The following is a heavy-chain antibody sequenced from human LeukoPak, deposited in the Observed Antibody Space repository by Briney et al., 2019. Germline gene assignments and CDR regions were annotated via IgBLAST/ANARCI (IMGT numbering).Heavy chain of an antibody. D-gene: IGHD3-3*01. CDR1: GYTLTELS. Sequence: ASVTVSCKVSGYTLTELSMHWVRQAPGKGLEWMGGFDPEDGETIYAQKFQGRVTMTEDTSTDTAYMELSSLRSEDTAVYYCATPARFLEWLDFDYWGQGTLVTVSS. V-gene: IGHV1-24*01. CDR3: ATPARFLEWLDFDY. J-gene: IGHJ4*02. CDR2: FDPEDGET.